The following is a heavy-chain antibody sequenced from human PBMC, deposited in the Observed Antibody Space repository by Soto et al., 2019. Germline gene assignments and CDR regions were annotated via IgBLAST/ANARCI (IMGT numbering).Heavy chain of an antibody. V-gene: IGHV4-4*07. CDR3: SRVGCSNSKCYTRGMDV. J-gene: IGHJ6*02. D-gene: IGHD2-2*01. Sequence: SETLSLTCTVSGGSISGYYWSWVRQPAGKGLEWVGRIYSDGTTNYSPSLKSRVTMSLDTSKDQFSLHLNSVTAADTAVYYCSRVGCSNSKCYTRGMDVWGQGTTVTVSS. CDR1: GGSISGYY. CDR2: IYSDGTT.